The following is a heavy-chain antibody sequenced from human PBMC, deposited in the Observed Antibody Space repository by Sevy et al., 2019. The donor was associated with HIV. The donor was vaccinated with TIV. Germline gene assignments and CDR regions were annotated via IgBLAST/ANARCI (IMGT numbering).Heavy chain of an antibody. J-gene: IGHJ4*02. CDR1: GFTFSNAW. CDR3: TTDLGQCVVRPLGY. D-gene: IGHD6-19*01. Sequence: GGSLRLSCAASGFTFSNAWMSWVRQAPGKGLEWVGRIKSKTDGGTTDYAAPVKGRLTISRDDSKNTLYLQMNSLKNEDTAVYYCTTDLGQCVVRPLGYWGQGTLVTVSS. V-gene: IGHV3-15*01. CDR2: IKSKTDGGTT.